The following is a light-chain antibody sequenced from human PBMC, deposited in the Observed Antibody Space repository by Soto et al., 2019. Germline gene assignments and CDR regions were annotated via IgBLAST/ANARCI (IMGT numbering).Light chain of an antibody. Sequence: EIVLTQSPGTLSLSPGQRATLSCRASQSVGSNSLAWYQQKPGQSPRLLIYGATSRATGIPDRFSGSGSGTDFTLTISTLEPEDFAVYYCQQYSRSPRLSFGGGTKVEIK. J-gene: IGKJ4*01. CDR3: QQYSRSPRLS. CDR1: QSVGSNS. V-gene: IGKV3-20*01. CDR2: GAT.